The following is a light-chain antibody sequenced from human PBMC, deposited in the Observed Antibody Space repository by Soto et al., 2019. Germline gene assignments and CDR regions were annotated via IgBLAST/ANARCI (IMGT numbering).Light chain of an antibody. CDR3: QQYGSSIT. V-gene: IGKV3-20*01. J-gene: IGKJ5*01. CDR1: QSVPRSY. Sequence: EIVLTQSPGTLSLSPGERATLSCRASQSVPRSYLAWYQQKPGQAPRLLTYGTSSRATGIPDRFSGSGSGTDFTLTISRLEPEDFAVFYCQQYGSSITFG. CDR2: GTS.